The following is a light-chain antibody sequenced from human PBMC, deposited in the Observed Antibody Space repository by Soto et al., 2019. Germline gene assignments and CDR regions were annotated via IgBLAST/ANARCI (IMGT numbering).Light chain of an antibody. Sequence: EIVLTQSPGTLSLSPGERVTLSCRASQNIGDNYLAWYQQKPGQAPRLLIYDASRRATGIPERFSGSGSGTDFTLTINRLEPEDFAVYYCQQFGRSPRFTFGPGTKVDIK. CDR3: QQFGRSPRFT. V-gene: IGKV3-20*01. CDR2: DAS. J-gene: IGKJ3*01. CDR1: QNIGDNY.